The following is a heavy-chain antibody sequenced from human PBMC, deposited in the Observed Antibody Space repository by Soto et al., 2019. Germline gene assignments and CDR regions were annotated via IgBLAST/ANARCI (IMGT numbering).Heavy chain of an antibody. CDR3: AKDHETPRGGGRYFDCLYGYCQH. J-gene: IGHJ1*01. CDR2: ISGSGGST. D-gene: IGHD3-9*01. Sequence: GGSLRLSCAASGFTFSSYAMSWVRQAPGKGLEWVSAISGSGGSTYYADSVKGRFTISRDNSKNTLYLQMNSLRAEDTAVYYCAKDHETPRGGGRYFDCLYGYCQHWGQGTLVTVSS. V-gene: IGHV3-23*01. CDR1: GFTFSSYA.